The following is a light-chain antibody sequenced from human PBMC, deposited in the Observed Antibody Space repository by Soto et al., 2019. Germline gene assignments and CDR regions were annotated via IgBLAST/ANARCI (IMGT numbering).Light chain of an antibody. V-gene: IGKV1-16*01. Sequence: DIQMTQSPSSLSASVGDRVTITCRASQSISSYLNWYQQKPGKAPKSLIYFASTLQSGVPSRFSASGSGTDFTLTSSSLQPEDFATYYCQQFRSFPITFGQGTRLEIK. CDR3: QQFRSFPIT. CDR1: QSISSY. CDR2: FAS. J-gene: IGKJ5*01.